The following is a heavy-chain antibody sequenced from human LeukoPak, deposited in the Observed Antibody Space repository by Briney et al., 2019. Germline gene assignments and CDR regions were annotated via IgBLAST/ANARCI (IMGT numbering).Heavy chain of an antibody. Sequence: TGGSLRLSCAAFGFTFSSNWMSWVRQAPGKGLEWVATINADVSVKHYVDSVKGRFPISRDNAKNSLSLQMDTLRAEDTAVYYCAKSLGTGAPYDYWGQGTLVTVSS. V-gene: IGHV3-7*01. CDR2: INADVSVK. D-gene: IGHD1-1*01. CDR3: AKSLGTGAPYDY. J-gene: IGHJ4*02. CDR1: GFTFSSNW.